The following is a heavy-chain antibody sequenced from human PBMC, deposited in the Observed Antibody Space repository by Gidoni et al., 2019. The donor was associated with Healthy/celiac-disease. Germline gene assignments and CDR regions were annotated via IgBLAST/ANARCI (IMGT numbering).Heavy chain of an antibody. J-gene: IGHJ4*02. V-gene: IGHV4-39*01. CDR1: GGSISSSSYY. Sequence: QLQLQESGPGLVKPSENLSLTCTVSGGSISSSSYYWGWIRQPPGKGLEWIGSIYYSGSTYYNPSLKSRVTISVDTSKNQFSLKLSSVTAADTSVYYCARLHGDFWVEDWGQGTLVTVSS. CDR2: IYYSGST. CDR3: ARLHGDFWVED. D-gene: IGHD3-3*01.